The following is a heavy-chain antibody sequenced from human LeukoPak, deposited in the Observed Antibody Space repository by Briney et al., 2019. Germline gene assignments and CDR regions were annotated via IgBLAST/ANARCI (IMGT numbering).Heavy chain of an antibody. CDR3: ARDATTAVGWVYMDV. CDR1: GFIFSSYE. J-gene: IGHJ6*03. D-gene: IGHD6-13*01. CDR2: ISTSGSTI. V-gene: IGHV3-48*03. Sequence: GGSLRLSCAASGFIFSSYEINWVRQAPGKGLEWLSHISTSGSTIHYANSVKGRFTISRDNAKNSVYLQMNSLAAEDTALYYCARDATTAVGWVYMDVWGKGTTVTISS.